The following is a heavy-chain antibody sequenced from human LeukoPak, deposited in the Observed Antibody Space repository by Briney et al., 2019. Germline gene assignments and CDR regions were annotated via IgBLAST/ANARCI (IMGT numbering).Heavy chain of an antibody. CDR2: IYYSGST. D-gene: IGHD3-10*01. Sequence: SETLSLTCTVSGGSISSYYWSWIRQPPGKGLEWIGYIYYSGSTNYNPSLKSRVTISVATSKNQFSLKLSSVTAADTAVYYCARGGPMVRGVIIDPYYYYYMDVWGKGTTVTISS. CDR3: ARGGPMVRGVIIDPYYYYYMDV. J-gene: IGHJ6*03. CDR1: GGSISSYY. V-gene: IGHV4-59*12.